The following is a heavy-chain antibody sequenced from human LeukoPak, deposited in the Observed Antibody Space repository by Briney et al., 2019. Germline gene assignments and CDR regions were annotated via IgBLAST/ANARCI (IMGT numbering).Heavy chain of an antibody. J-gene: IGHJ3*02. Sequence: ASVKVSCKVSGYTLTELSMHWVRQAPGKGLEWMGGFDPEDGETIYAQKFQGRVTMTEDTSTDTAYMELSSLRSEDTAVYYCARGAVVVAASQGAFDIRGQGTMVTVSS. CDR3: ARGAVVVAASQGAFDI. V-gene: IGHV1-24*01. CDR2: FDPEDGET. CDR1: GYTLTELS. D-gene: IGHD2-15*01.